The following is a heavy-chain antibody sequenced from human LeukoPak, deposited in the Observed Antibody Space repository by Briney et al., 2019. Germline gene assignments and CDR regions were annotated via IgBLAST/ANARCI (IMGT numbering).Heavy chain of an antibody. CDR2: IYSGGST. CDR1: GFTFDDYG. Sequence: PGGSLRLSCAASGFTFDDYGMSWVRQAPGKGLEWVSVIYSGGSTYYADSVKGRFTISRDNSKNTLYLQMNSLRAEDTAVYYCAGTIVGKWAIDYWGQGTLVTVSS. CDR3: AGTIVGKWAIDY. D-gene: IGHD3-22*01. V-gene: IGHV3-53*01. J-gene: IGHJ4*02.